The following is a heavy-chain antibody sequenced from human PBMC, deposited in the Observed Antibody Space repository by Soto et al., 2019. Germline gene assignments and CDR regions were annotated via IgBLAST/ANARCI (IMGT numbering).Heavy chain of an antibody. J-gene: IGHJ5*02. D-gene: IGHD2-15*01. CDR1: GFTFSSYA. V-gene: IGHV3-7*01. CDR2: MKQGGSNK. CDR3: ARHYCSAETCLFDP. Sequence: PWGSLRLSCAASGFTFSSYAMHWVRQAPGKGLEWVANMKQGGSNKYYVDSVRGRFTISRDNAKNSLYLQMNSLRAEDTAVYYCARHYCSAETCLFDPWGQGTLVTVPQ.